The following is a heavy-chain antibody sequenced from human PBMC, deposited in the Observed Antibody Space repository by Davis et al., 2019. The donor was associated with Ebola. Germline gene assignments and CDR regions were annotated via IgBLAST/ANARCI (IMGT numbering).Heavy chain of an antibody. V-gene: IGHV3-30-3*01. J-gene: IGHJ6*02. CDR2: ISYDGSNK. CDR1: GFTFSSYA. D-gene: IGHD2-2*01. Sequence: GESLKISCAASGFTFSSYAMHWVRQAPGKGLEWVAVISYDGSNKYYADSVKGRFTISRDNSKNTPYLQMNSLRAEDTAVYYCARGADIVVVPAADDYYGMDVWGQGTTVTVSS. CDR3: ARGADIVVVPAADDYYGMDV.